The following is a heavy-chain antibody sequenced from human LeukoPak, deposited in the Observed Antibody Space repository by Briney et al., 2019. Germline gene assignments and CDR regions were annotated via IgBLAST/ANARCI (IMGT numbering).Heavy chain of an antibody. CDR1: GGSISSYY. CDR2: IYYSGST. Sequence: SETLSLTCTVSGGSISSYYWSWIRQPPGKGLEWIGYIYYSGSTNYNPSLKSRVTISVDTYKNQFSLKLSSVTAADTAVYYCARFVTDTALWFDPWGQGTLVTVSS. CDR3: ARFVTDTALWFDP. D-gene: IGHD5-18*01. V-gene: IGHV4-59*01. J-gene: IGHJ5*02.